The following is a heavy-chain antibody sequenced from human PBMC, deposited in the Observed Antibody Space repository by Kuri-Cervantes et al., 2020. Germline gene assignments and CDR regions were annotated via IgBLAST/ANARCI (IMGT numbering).Heavy chain of an antibody. CDR3: ARHDYGVDY. CDR1: GGSISSSSYY. Sequence: SETLSLTCTVSGGSISSSSYYWGWIRQPPGKGLEWIGYIYYSGSTYYNPSLKSRVTISVDTSKNQFSLKLSSVTAADTAVYYCARHDYGVDYWGQGTLVTVSS. V-gene: IGHV4-39*01. D-gene: IGHD4-17*01. CDR2: IYYSGST. J-gene: IGHJ4*02.